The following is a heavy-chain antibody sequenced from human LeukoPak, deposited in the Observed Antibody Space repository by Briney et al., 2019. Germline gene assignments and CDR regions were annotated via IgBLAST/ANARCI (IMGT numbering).Heavy chain of an antibody. J-gene: IGHJ3*02. CDR2: INSDGSST. CDR1: GFTFSSNW. Sequence: GGSLRLSCAASGFTFSSNWMHWVRQAPGKGLVWVSRINSDGSSTSYADSVKGRFTISRDNAKNTLYLQMNSLRAEDTAVYYCARPYGSGTLDGFDIWGQGTMVTVSS. CDR3: ARPYGSGTLDGFDI. V-gene: IGHV3-74*01. D-gene: IGHD3-10*01.